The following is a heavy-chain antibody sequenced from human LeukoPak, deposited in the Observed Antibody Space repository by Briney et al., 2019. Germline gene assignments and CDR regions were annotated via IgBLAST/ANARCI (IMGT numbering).Heavy chain of an antibody. D-gene: IGHD3-22*01. J-gene: IGHJ4*02. CDR1: GGSLSSGDYY. CDR2: IYYSGST. V-gene: IGHV4-30-4*02. Sequence: SDTLPLTCTVSGGSLSSGDYYWSWIRQPPGKGLRWIGYIYYSGSTYYNPSLKSRVTISVDTSKNQFSLKLSSVTAADTAVYYCARLAYYDSIGYGYWGQGTLVTVSS. CDR3: ARLAYYDSIGYGY.